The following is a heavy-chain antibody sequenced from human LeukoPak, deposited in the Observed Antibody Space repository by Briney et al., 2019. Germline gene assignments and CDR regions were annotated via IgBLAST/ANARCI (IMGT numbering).Heavy chain of an antibody. Sequence: GRSLRLSCAASGFTFSSYAMHWVRQAPGKGLEWVAVISYDGSNKYYADSVKGRFTISRDNSKNTLYLQMNSLRAEDTAIYYCARRNNYCGDYWGQGTLVTVSS. V-gene: IGHV3-30-3*01. CDR2: ISYDGSNK. CDR3: ARRNNYCGDY. CDR1: GFTFSSYA. D-gene: IGHD4-11*01. J-gene: IGHJ4*02.